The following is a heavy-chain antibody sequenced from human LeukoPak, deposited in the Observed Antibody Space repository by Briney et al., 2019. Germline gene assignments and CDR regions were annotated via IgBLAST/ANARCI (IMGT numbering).Heavy chain of an antibody. CDR2: MSPNSGDT. CDR1: GYTFTGYY. CDR3: VRTPPNWGFDY. D-gene: IGHD7-27*01. Sequence: ASVKVSCKASGYTFTGYYMHWVRQATGQGLEWLGWMSPNSGDTGYAQKFQGRVTMTSDSSISTAYMEPSSLRSEDTAIYYCVRTPPNWGFDYWGQGTLVTVSS. V-gene: IGHV1-8*02. J-gene: IGHJ4*02.